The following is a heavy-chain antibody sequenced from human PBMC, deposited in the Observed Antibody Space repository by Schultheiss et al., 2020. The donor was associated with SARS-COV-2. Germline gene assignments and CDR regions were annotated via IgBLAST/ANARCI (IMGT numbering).Heavy chain of an antibody. J-gene: IGHJ4*02. D-gene: IGHD3-3*01. CDR3: ASSYDFWSGSDY. CDR1: GGSFSGYY. Sequence: SQTLSLTCAVYGGSFSGYYWSWIRQPPGKGLEWIGEINHSGSTNYNPSLKSRVTISVDTSKNQFSLKLSSVTAADTAVYYCASSYDFWSGSDYWGQGTLVTVSS. CDR2: INHSGST. V-gene: IGHV4-34*01.